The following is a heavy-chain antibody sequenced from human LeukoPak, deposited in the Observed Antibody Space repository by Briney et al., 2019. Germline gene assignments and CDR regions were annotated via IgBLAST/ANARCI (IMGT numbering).Heavy chain of an antibody. Sequence: PGGSLRLSCAGSGFTFSRYTMSWVRQAPGKGLEGVSVIGAAGVTYYAESVKGRFIISRDNDKNTVYLQMNCLSAEGTAVYYCVRDDDMSSGWYELDYWGQGTLVTVSS. CDR2: IGAAGVT. V-gene: IGHV3-23*01. J-gene: IGHJ4*02. D-gene: IGHD6-19*01. CDR1: GFTFSRYT. CDR3: VRDDDMSSGWYELDY.